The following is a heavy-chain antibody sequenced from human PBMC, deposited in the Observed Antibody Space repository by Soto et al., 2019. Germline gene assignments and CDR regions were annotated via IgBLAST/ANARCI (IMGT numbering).Heavy chain of an antibody. D-gene: IGHD4-4*01. V-gene: IGHV3-23*01. CDR3: AKSLVTTLTYNWYFDL. Sequence: EVQLLEYGGRLVQPGGSLRLSCAASGFTLSSYAMTWVRQAPGMGLEWVSGIAGSGASTFYADSVKGRFSISRDKNTLFLQMNSLRAYDTAVYYCAKSLVTTLTYNWYFDLWGRGTLVTVSS. J-gene: IGHJ2*01. CDR1: GFTLSSYA. CDR2: IAGSGAST.